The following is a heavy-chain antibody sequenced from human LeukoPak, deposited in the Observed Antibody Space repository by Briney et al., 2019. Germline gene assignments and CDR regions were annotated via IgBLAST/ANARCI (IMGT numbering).Heavy chain of an antibody. V-gene: IGHV3-66*01. D-gene: IGHD1-1*01. CDR2: IYSGGST. CDR3: ARDGGYGDY. J-gene: IGHJ4*02. CDR1: GFPFKSNY. Sequence: GSLELSCGASGFPFKSNYMSWGRQAPGKGLGGGAGIYSGGSTYYADSAKGRFTISRDNSKNTLYLQMNSLRAEDTAVYYCARDGGYGDYWGQGTLVTVSS.